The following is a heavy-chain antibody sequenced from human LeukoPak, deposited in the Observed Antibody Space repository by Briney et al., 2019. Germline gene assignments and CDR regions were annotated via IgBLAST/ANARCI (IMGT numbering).Heavy chain of an antibody. V-gene: IGHV4-39*07. D-gene: IGHD3-3*01. J-gene: IGHJ6*02. CDR2: IYYSGST. Sequence: SETLSLTCTVSGGSISSRSYYWGWIRQPPGKGLEWIGSIYYSGSTYYNPSLKSRVTISVDTSKNQFSLKLSSVTAADTAVYYCARDPWYYDFWYGMDVWGQGTTVTVSS. CDR3: ARDPWYYDFWYGMDV. CDR1: GGSISSRSYY.